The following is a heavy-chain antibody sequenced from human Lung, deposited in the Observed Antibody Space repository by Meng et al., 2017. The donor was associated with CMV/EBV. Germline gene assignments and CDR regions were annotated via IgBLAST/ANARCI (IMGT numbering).Heavy chain of an antibody. CDR3: AREEGIGGFDP. V-gene: IGHV4-59*01. D-gene: IGHD3-10*01. CDR2: IYYSGST. CDR1: GGSISSYY. Sequence: QGRLQESGPGLVKPSETLPLTCTVSGGSISSYYWSWIRQPPGKGLEWIGYIYYSGSTNYNPSLKSRVTISVDTSKNQFSLKLSSVTAADTAVYYCAREEGIGGFDPWGQGTLVTVSS. J-gene: IGHJ5*02.